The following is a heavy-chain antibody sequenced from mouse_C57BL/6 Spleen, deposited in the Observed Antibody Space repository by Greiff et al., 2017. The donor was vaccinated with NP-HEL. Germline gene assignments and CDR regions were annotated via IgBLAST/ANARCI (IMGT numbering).Heavy chain of an antibody. V-gene: IGHV1-76*01. CDR2: IYPGSGNT. CDR1: GYTFTDYY. J-gene: IGHJ2*01. Sequence: VQLQQSGAELVRPGASVKLSCKASGYTFTDYYINWVKQRPGQGLEWIARIYPGSGNTYYNEKFKGKATLTAEKSSSTAYMQLSSLTSEDSAVYFCARDPLLYYFDYWGQGTTLTVSS. CDR3: ARDPLLYYFDY. D-gene: IGHD2-12*01.